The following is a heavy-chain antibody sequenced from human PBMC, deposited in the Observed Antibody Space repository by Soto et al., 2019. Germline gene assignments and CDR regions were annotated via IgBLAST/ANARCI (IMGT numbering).Heavy chain of an antibody. CDR1: GGSISSSHW. V-gene: IGHV4-4*02. CDR3: ARSGGGEDY. D-gene: IGHD3-16*01. Sequence: QVQLQESGPGLVKPSGTLSLSCAVSGGSISSSHWWTWVRQPPGKGLEWIGEIYHSGSTNYNPSLKSRVTISVDTSRNHVSLNLSSVAAADPAVYYCARSGGGEDYWGQGILVTVSS. CDR2: IYHSGST. J-gene: IGHJ4*02.